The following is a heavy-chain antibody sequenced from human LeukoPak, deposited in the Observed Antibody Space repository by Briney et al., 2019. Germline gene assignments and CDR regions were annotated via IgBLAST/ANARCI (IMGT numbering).Heavy chain of an antibody. D-gene: IGHD1-26*01. Sequence: SVKVSCKVSGYTLTELSMHWVRQAPGKGLEWMGGIIPIFGTANYAQKFQGRVTITTDESTSTAYMELSSLRSEDTAVYYCARAKEVGAYFRWGQGTLVTVSS. CDR3: ARAKEVGAYFR. CDR2: IIPIFGTA. CDR1: GYTLTELS. V-gene: IGHV1-69*05. J-gene: IGHJ4*02.